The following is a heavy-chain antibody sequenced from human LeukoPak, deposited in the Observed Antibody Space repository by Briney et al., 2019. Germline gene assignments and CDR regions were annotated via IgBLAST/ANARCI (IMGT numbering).Heavy chain of an antibody. Sequence: GGSLRLSCAASGFAFQAFDMHWVRQAPGKGLEWVSLINSVGTKTYYADSVRGRFTVSRDNSKNSLYLQMNSLRTEDTALYYCATWAFYHGLDVWGQGSTVTISS. CDR3: ATWAFYHGLDV. D-gene: IGHD1-26*01. CDR1: GFAFQAFD. J-gene: IGHJ6*02. CDR2: INSVGTKT. V-gene: IGHV3-43*02.